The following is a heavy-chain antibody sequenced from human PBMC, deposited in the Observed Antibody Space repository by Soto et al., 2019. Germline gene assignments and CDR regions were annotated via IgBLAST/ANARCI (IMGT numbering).Heavy chain of an antibody. D-gene: IGHD1-26*01. J-gene: IGHJ4*02. CDR1: GGTFSSYA. CDR2: IIPIFGTA. V-gene: IGHV1-69*13. Sequence: ASVKVSCKASGGTFSSYAISWVRQAPGQGLEWMGGIIPIFGTANYAQKFQGRVTITADESTSTAYMELSSLRSEDTAVYYCARDSGGATGPPDYWGEGTLVTVSS. CDR3: ARDSGGATGPPDY.